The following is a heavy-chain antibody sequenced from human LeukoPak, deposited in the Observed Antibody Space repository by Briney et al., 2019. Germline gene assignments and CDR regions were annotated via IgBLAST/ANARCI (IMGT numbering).Heavy chain of an antibody. J-gene: IGHJ5*02. D-gene: IGHD3-9*01. Sequence: PGGSLRLCCAASGFTFSSDGMSWTRQAPGNGLDPLSAIRGRDSYTNYADSVKCRFTISRDNAKNSLYLQMNSLRAEDTAVYFFFQAEDGIRDFDWYNWFDPWGQGTLVTVSS. CDR1: GFTFSSDG. CDR3: FQAEDGIRDFDWYNWFDP. V-gene: IGHV3-21*04. CDR2: IRGRDSYT.